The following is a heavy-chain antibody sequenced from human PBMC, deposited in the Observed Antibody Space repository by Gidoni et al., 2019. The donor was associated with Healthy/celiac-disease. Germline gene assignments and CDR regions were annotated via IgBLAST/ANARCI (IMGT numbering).Heavy chain of an antibody. J-gene: IGHJ3*02. CDR1: GFTFSSYS. CDR2: ISSSSSYI. D-gene: IGHD5-18*01. V-gene: IGHV3-21*01. CDR3: ARDQSGPMATSTGAFDI. Sequence: EVQLVESGGGLVKPGGSLRLPGAASGFTFSSYSMNWVRQAPGKGLEWVSSISSSSSYIYHADSVKGRVTISRDNAKNSLYLQMNSLRAEDTAVYYCARDQSGPMATSTGAFDIWGQGTMVTVSS.